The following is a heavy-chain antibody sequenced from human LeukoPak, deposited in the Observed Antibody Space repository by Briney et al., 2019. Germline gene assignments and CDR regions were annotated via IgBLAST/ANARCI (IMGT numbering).Heavy chain of an antibody. CDR2: IKQDGSEK. Sequence: GGSLRLSCAASGFTFSSYWMSWVRQAPGKGLEWVANIKQDGSEKYYVDSVKGRFTISRDNAKNSLYLQMNSLRAEDTAVYYCARAYTMIVSRRFNYFDYWGQGTLVTVSS. J-gene: IGHJ4*02. D-gene: IGHD3-22*01. CDR3: ARAYTMIVSRRFNYFDY. V-gene: IGHV3-7*01. CDR1: GFTFSSYW.